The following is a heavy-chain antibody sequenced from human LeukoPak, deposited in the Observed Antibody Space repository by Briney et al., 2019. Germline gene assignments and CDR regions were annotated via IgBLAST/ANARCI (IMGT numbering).Heavy chain of an antibody. CDR2: INHSGST. CDR1: GGSFSGYY. V-gene: IGHV4-34*01. D-gene: IGHD6-13*01. J-gene: IGHJ4*02. Sequence: PSGTLSLTCAVYGGSFSGYYWSWIRQPPGKGLEWIGEINHSGSTNYNPSLKSRVTISVDTSKNQFSLKLSSVTAADTAVYYCARGIKFFEYSSSWRFDYWGQGTLVTVSS. CDR3: ARGIKFFEYSSSWRFDY.